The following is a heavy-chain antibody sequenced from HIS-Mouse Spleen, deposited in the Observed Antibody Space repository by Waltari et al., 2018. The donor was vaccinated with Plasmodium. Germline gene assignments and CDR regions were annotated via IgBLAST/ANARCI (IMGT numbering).Heavy chain of an antibody. CDR3: ARLVVVASKDSY. CDR2: INHSGST. Sequence: QVQLQQWGAGLLKPSETLSLTCAVYGGSFSGYYWSWIRQPPGTGLAWIGEINHSGSTNDNPTLSGRVTISVDTSKNQFSLKLSSVTAADTAVYYCARLVVVASKDSYWGQGTLVTVSS. J-gene: IGHJ4*02. D-gene: IGHD2-15*01. V-gene: IGHV4-34*01. CDR1: GGSFSGYY.